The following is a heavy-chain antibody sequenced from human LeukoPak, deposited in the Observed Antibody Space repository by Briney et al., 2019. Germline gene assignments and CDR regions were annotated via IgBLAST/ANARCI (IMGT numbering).Heavy chain of an antibody. CDR3: ARGIGYGDPDDAFDI. Sequence: GGSLRLSCAASGFTFNSYVVNWVRQAPGKGLEWVSSISSSSSYIYYADSVKGRFTISRDNAKNSLYLQMNSLRAEDTAVYYCARGIGYGDPDDAFDIWGQGTMVTVSS. D-gene: IGHD4-17*01. CDR1: GFTFNSYV. V-gene: IGHV3-21*01. CDR2: ISSSSSYI. J-gene: IGHJ3*02.